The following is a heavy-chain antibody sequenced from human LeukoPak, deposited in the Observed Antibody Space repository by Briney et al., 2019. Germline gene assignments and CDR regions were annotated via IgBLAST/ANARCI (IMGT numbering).Heavy chain of an antibody. CDR3: AKDQAYSYGWDAFDI. CDR1: GFTFSSYG. J-gene: IGHJ3*02. V-gene: IGHV3-30*02. D-gene: IGHD5-18*01. CDR2: IRYDGSNK. Sequence: GGSLRLSCAASGFTFSSYGMHWVRQAPGKGLEWVAFIRYDGSNKYYADSVKGRFTISRDNSKNTLYLQMNSLRAEDTAVYYCAKDQAYSYGWDAFDIWGQGTTVTVSS.